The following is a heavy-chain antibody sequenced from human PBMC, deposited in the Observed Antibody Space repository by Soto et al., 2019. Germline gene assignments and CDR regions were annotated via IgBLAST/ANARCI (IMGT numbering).Heavy chain of an antibody. D-gene: IGHD4-17*01. V-gene: IGHV4-39*01. CDR3: ARHYGANSDGFDY. CDR1: GGSISSSSYY. J-gene: IGHJ4*02. CDR2: IYYSGST. Sequence: QLQLQESGPGLVKPSETLSLTCTVSGGSISSSSYYWGWIRQPPGKGLEWIGSIYYSGSTYYNPSLKSRVPRSLATPPPQSPLKLRSVTAADTAVYYWARHYGANSDGFDYWGQGTLVTVSS.